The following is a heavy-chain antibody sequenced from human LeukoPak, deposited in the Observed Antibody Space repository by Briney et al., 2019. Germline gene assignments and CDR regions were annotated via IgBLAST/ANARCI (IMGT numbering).Heavy chain of an antibody. Sequence: SETLSLTCTVSGGSISSGGYYWSWIRQHPGKGLEWIGYIYYSGTPNYNPSLKSRVTISVDTSKNQFSLKLSSVTAADTAVYYCARIGHEDYYFDYWGQGTLVTVSS. CDR3: ARIGHEDYYFDY. CDR1: GGSISSGGYY. V-gene: IGHV4-61*08. J-gene: IGHJ4*02. CDR2: IYYSGTP.